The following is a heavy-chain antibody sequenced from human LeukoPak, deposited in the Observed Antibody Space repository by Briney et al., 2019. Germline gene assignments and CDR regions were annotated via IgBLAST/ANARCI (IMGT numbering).Heavy chain of an antibody. Sequence: SGTLSLTCGVSGGSISSTNWWSWVRQPPAQGLEWIGEISLSGVTNYNPSLKSRVTMSLDRSKNHLSLTLTSVTAADTAVYYCSRESGAFSPFGYWGQGTLVTVSS. CDR3: SRESGAFSPFGY. D-gene: IGHD1-26*01. CDR2: ISLSGVT. V-gene: IGHV4-4*02. CDR1: GGSISSTNW. J-gene: IGHJ4*02.